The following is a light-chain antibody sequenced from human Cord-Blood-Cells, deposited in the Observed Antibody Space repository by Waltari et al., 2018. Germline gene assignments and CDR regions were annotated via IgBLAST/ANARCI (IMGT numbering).Light chain of an antibody. J-gene: IGLJ2*01. Sequence: QSALTQPPSASGSPGQSVTISCPGTSSDVGGYNYVSWYQQHPAKAPKLMIYEVSKRPSGVPDRFSGSKSGNTASLTVSGLQAEDGADYYCSSYAGSNNLVFGGGTKLTVL. CDR3: SSYAGSNNLV. CDR2: EVS. V-gene: IGLV2-8*01. CDR1: SSDVGGYNY.